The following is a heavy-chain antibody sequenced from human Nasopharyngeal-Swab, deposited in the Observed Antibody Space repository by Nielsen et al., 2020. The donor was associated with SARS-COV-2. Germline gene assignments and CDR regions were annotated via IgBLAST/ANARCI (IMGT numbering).Heavy chain of an antibody. J-gene: IGHJ6*02. CDR2: TYYRHKSHT. V-gene: IGHV6-1*01. CDR3: ARGHYYYGMDV. Sequence: IRQCPSRGLEWLGRTYYRHKSHTDYAISVKSRITLNRDTSKNQFSRQLDSVTPEDTAVYYCARGHYYYGMDVWGQGTAVTVSS.